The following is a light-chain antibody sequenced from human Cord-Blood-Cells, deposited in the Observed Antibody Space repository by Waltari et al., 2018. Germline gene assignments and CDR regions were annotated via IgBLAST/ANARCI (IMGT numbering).Light chain of an antibody. CDR3: VLYMGSGISV. J-gene: IGLJ3*02. V-gene: IGLV8-61*01. CDR1: SGSVSTSYY. CDR2: STN. Sequence: QTVVTQEPSFSVSPGGTVTPTCGLSSGSVSTSYYPSWYQQTPGQGPPTLIHSTNTRSSGVPDRFSGSILGNKAALTITGAQADDESDYYCVLYMGSGISVFGGGTKLTVL.